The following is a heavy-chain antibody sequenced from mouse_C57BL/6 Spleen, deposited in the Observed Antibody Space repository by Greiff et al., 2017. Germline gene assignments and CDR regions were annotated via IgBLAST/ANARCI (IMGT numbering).Heavy chain of an antibody. V-gene: IGHV1-64*01. D-gene: IGHD1-2*01. CDR1: GYTFTSYW. CDR2: IHPNSGST. J-gene: IGHJ4*01. Sequence: QVQLQQPGAELVKPGASVKLSCKASGYTFTSYWMHWVKQRPGQGLEWIGMIHPNSGSTNYNEKFKSKATLTVDKSSSTAYMQLSSLTSEDSAVYYCARQVLRPGYALDYWGQGTSGTVSS. CDR3: ARQVLRPGYALDY.